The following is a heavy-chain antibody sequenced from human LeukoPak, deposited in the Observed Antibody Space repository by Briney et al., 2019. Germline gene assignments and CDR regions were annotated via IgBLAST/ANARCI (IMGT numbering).Heavy chain of an antibody. CDR1: GGSFSTYY. Sequence: SETLSLTCTVSGGSFSTYYWSWMRQPPGKGLEWIGYIYYSGNTNYSPSLKSRVTISVDTSKNQFSLKLNSVTAADTAVYYCAREVHYYSYYMDVWGKGTTVTVSS. V-gene: IGHV4-59*01. CDR3: AREVHYYSYYMDV. J-gene: IGHJ6*03. CDR2: IYYSGNT.